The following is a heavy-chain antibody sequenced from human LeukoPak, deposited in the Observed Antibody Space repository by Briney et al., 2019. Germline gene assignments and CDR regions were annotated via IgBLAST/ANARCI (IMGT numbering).Heavy chain of an antibody. Sequence: TSETLSLTCTVSGGSISSSSYYWGWIRQPPGKGLEWIGSIYYSGSTYYNPSLKSRVTISVDTSKNQFSLKLSSVTAADTAVYYCARLPTITFFDYWGQGTLVTVSS. CDR3: ARLPTITFFDY. CDR1: GGSISSSSYY. D-gene: IGHD5-12*01. CDR2: IYYSGST. J-gene: IGHJ4*02. V-gene: IGHV4-39*01.